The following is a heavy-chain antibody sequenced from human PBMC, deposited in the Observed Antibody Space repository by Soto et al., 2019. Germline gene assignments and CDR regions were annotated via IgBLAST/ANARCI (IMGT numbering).Heavy chain of an antibody. CDR2: IYHSGST. V-gene: IGHV4-30-2*01. CDR3: ASAGGLGAVAADY. CDR1: GGSISSGGYS. J-gene: IGHJ4*02. D-gene: IGHD6-19*01. Sequence: QLQLQESGSGLVKPSQTLSLTCAVSGGSISSGGYSWSWIRQPPGKGLEWIGYIYHSGSTYYNPSSKSRGTISVDRSKNQFSLKLSSVTAADTAVYYCASAGGLGAVAADYWGQGTLVTVSS.